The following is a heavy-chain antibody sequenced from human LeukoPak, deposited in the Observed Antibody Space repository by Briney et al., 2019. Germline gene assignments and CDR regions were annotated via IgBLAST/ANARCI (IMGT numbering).Heavy chain of an antibody. CDR1: GFKFSDHY. V-gene: IGHV3-72*01. CDR3: AKNSYYYGSGSYTFDY. D-gene: IGHD3-10*01. CDR2: SRNKASSYTT. Sequence: PGGSQRLSCAASGFKFSDHYIDWVRQAPGKGLEWVGRSRNKASSYTTEYAASVEGRFTISRDVSESSLYLQMNSLRAEDTAVYYCAKNSYYYGSGSYTFDYWGQGTLVTVSS. J-gene: IGHJ4*02.